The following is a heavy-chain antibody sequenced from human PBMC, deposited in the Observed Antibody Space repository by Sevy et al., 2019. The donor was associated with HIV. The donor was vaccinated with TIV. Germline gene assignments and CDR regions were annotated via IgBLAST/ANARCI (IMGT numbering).Heavy chain of an antibody. CDR3: ARVGIFGSSESHFRFIDY. CDR1: GFTFSTYW. CDR2: INQDGSKK. Sequence: GGSLRLSCAASGFTFSTYWMTWVRQAPGKGLEWVANINQDGSKKNYLNSMKGRFTISRDNAENSLYVQMNSLRAEDTAVYYCARVGIFGSSESHFRFIDYWGQGILVTVSS. V-gene: IGHV3-7*01. D-gene: IGHD3-10*01. J-gene: IGHJ4*02.